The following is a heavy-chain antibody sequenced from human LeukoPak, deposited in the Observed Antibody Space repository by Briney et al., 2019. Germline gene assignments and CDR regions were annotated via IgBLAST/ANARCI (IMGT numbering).Heavy chain of an antibody. CDR1: GGSFSGYY. V-gene: IGHV4-34*01. Sequence: PSETLSLTCAVYGGSFSGYYWSWIRQPPGKGLEWIGEINHSGSTNYNPSLKSRVTISVDTSKNQFSLKLSSVTAADTAVYYCARPYRGNSSGYYDAFDIWGQGTMVTVSS. CDR2: INHSGST. J-gene: IGHJ3*02. CDR3: ARPYRGNSSGYYDAFDI. D-gene: IGHD3-22*01.